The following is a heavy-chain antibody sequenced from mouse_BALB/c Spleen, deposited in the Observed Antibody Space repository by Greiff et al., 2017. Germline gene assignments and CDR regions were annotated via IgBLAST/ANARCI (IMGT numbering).Heavy chain of an antibody. Sequence: EVQLVESGPGLVKPSQSLSLTCTVTGYSITSDYAWNWIRQFPGNKLEWMGYIRYSGSTSYNPSLKSRISITRDTSKNQFFLQLNSVTTEDTATYYCARGGSSGPGYAMDYWGQGTSVTVSS. CDR2: IRYSGST. J-gene: IGHJ4*01. CDR3: ARGGSSGPGYAMDY. V-gene: IGHV3-2*02. D-gene: IGHD3-1*01. CDR1: GYSITSDYA.